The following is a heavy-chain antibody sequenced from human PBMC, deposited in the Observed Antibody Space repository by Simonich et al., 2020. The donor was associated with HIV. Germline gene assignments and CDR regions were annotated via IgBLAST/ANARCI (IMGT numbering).Heavy chain of an antibody. CDR1: GFTFSSYA. CDR3: AKDRYYDFWSGYYDY. D-gene: IGHD3-3*01. Sequence: EVQLLESGGGLVQPGGSLRLSCAASGFTFSSYAMSWVRQAPGEGEGAVAAIGGRGGSTYYADSGKGRFTISRDNSKNTLYLQMNSLRAEDTAVYYCAKDRYYDFWSGYYDYWGQGTLVTVSS. J-gene: IGHJ4*02. V-gene: IGHV3-23*01. CDR2: IGGRGGST.